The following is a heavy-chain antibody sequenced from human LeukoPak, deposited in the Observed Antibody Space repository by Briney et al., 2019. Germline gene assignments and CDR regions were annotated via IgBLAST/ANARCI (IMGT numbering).Heavy chain of an antibody. J-gene: IGHJ4*02. Sequence: GCLTLACAASGFTLSNYATYWVCQAPGKGLDWVAFIRTDGTNAYYGDSVKGRFTISRDNAKNTVDLQMDSLRADDTAVYYCAKSDRAMTTGAFDNCREGPVITVSA. CDR2: IRTDGTNA. CDR1: GFTLSNYA. V-gene: IGHV3-30*02. D-gene: IGHD4-11*01. CDR3: AKSDRAMTTGAFDN.